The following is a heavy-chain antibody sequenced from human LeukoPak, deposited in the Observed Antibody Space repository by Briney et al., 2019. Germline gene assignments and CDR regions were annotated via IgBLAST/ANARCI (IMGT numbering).Heavy chain of an antibody. CDR3: ARGTPYCSSASCYNY. D-gene: IGHD2-2*02. Sequence: VASVKVSCKASGYTFSSFDINWVRQAPGQGLEWMGWMNPNSGNTGYALKFQGRVTMTRDTSISTAYMELSSLRSEDTAVYYCARGTPYCSSASCYNYWGQGTLVTVSS. V-gene: IGHV1-8*01. J-gene: IGHJ4*02. CDR2: MNPNSGNT. CDR1: GYTFSSFD.